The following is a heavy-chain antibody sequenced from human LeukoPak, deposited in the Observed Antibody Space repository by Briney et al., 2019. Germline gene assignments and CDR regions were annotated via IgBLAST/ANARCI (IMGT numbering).Heavy chain of an antibody. Sequence: ASVKVSCKASGYTFTSYGISWVRQAPGQGLEWMGWISAYNGNTNYAQKLQGRVTMTTDTSTSTAYMELRSLRSDDTAVYYCAREGPFRDGYNKCYFDYWGQGTLVTVSS. CDR3: AREGPFRDGYNKCYFDY. CDR1: GYTFTSYG. CDR2: ISAYNGNT. V-gene: IGHV1-18*01. J-gene: IGHJ4*02. D-gene: IGHD5-24*01.